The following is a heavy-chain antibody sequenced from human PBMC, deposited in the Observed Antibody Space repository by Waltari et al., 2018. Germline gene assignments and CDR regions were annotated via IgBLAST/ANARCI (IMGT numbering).Heavy chain of an antibody. D-gene: IGHD5-12*01. V-gene: IGHV5-51*01. Sequence: EVQLVQSGAEVKKPGESLKISCKGSGYSFTSYWIGWVRQMPGKGLEWMGIIYPGDSDTRYSPSFQGQVTISADKSISTAYLQWSSLKASDTAMYYCARQKEDIVATSLYYYYYYMDVWGKGTTVTVSS. CDR2: IYPGDSDT. J-gene: IGHJ6*03. CDR1: GYSFTSYW. CDR3: ARQKEDIVATSLYYYYYYMDV.